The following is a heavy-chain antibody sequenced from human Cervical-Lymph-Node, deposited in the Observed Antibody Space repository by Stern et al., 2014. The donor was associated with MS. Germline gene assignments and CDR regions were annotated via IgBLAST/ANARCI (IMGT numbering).Heavy chain of an antibody. Sequence: VQLVESGAEVKKPGASVKVSCKASGYTFSEHYMHWVRQAPGQGLEWMGWINAKSGVTNYAQKFQGRVTMTRDTSISTAYVELSSLRSDDTAVYYCARELNWNDIFTNVFDIWGQGTMVTVSS. V-gene: IGHV1-2*02. CDR2: INAKSGVT. D-gene: IGHD1-20*01. J-gene: IGHJ3*02. CDR3: ARELNWNDIFTNVFDI. CDR1: GYTFSEHY.